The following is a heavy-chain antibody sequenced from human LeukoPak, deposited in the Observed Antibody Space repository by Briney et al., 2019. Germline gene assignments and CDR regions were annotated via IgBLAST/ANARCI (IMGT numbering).Heavy chain of an antibody. Sequence: PGGSLRLSCAASGFTFSSYWMSWVRQAPGKGLEWVANIKQDGSEKYYVDSVKGRFTISRVNAKNSLYLQMSSLRAEDTAVYYCARDRHYYDSSGYSNDYWGQGTLVTVSS. CDR2: IKQDGSEK. CDR3: ARDRHYYDSSGYSNDY. CDR1: GFTFSSYW. D-gene: IGHD3-22*01. J-gene: IGHJ4*02. V-gene: IGHV3-7*01.